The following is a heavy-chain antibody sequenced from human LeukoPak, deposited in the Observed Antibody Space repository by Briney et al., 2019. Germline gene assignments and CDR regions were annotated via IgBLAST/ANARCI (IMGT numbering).Heavy chain of an antibody. CDR1: GGSISSGGYS. D-gene: IGHD2-2*02. CDR2: INHSGST. CDR3: ARGPSVVPAAIQQLGDY. V-gene: IGHV4-30-2*01. Sequence: SQTLSLTCAVSGGSISSGGYSWSWIRQPPGKGLEWIGEINHSGSTNYNPSLKSRVTISVDTSKNQFSLKLSSVTAADTAVYYCARGPSVVPAAIQQLGDYWGQGTLVTVSS. J-gene: IGHJ4*02.